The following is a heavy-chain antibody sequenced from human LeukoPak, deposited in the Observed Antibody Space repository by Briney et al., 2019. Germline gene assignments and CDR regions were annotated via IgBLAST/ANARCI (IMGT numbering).Heavy chain of an antibody. CDR1: GFTFSSYG. J-gene: IGHJ4*02. CDR2: ISYDGSNK. Sequence: GGSLRLSCAASGFTFSSYGMHWVRRAPGKGLEWVAVISYDGSNKYYADSVKGRFTISRDNSKNTLYLQMNSLRAEDTAVYYCAKSIVGATTEPDHWGQGTLVTVSS. D-gene: IGHD1-26*01. CDR3: AKSIVGATTEPDH. V-gene: IGHV3-30*18.